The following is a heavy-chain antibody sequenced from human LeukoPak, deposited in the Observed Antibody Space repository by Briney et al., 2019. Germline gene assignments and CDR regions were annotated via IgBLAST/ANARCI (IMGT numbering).Heavy chain of an antibody. CDR2: INHSGDT. V-gene: IGHV4-34*01. J-gene: IGHJ2*01. CDR3: ARRDQLLMGL. Sequence: SETLSLTCVVYGGSFSGYYWSWIRQPPGKGLEWIGEINHSGDTNYNPSLKSRVTISVDTSKNQFSLKLSSVTAADTAVYYCARRDQLLMGLWGPGTLVTVSS. CDR1: GGSFSGYY. D-gene: IGHD2-2*01.